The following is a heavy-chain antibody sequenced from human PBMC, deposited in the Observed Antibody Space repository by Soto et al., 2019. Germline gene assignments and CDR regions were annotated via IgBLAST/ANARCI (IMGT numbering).Heavy chain of an antibody. CDR2: INHSGST. V-gene: IGHV4-34*01. CDR3: ARGNRDTAMVRKTYYFDY. Sequence: SETLSLTCAVYGGSFSGYYWSWIRQPPGKGLEWIGEINHSGSTNYNPSLKCRVTISVDTSENQFSLKLSSVTAADTAVYYCARGNRDTAMVRKTYYFDYWGQGTLVTVSS. J-gene: IGHJ4*02. D-gene: IGHD5-18*01. CDR1: GGSFSGYY.